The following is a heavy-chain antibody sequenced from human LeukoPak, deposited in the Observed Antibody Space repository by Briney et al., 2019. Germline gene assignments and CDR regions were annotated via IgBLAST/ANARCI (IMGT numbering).Heavy chain of an antibody. V-gene: IGHV3-74*01. CDR2: INSDGSST. D-gene: IGHD1-26*01. Sequence: AGGSLRLSCAASGFTFSSYWMHWVRQAPGKGLVWVSRINSDGSSTSYADSVKGRFTISRDNSKNTLYLQMNSLRAEDTAVYYCAKEGISGSYSLDAFDIWGQGTMVTVSS. CDR1: GFTFSSYW. CDR3: AKEGISGSYSLDAFDI. J-gene: IGHJ3*02.